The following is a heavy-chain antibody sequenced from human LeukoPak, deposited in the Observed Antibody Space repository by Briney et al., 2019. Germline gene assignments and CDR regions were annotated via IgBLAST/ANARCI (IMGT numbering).Heavy chain of an antibody. Sequence: ASVKVSCKASGYTFTSYGISWVRQAPGQGLEWMGWISAYNGNTNYEQKLQGRVTMTTDTSTSTAYMELRSLRSDDTTVYYCARDSPIYDFWSGYSDGNAFDIWGQGTMVTVSS. J-gene: IGHJ3*02. V-gene: IGHV1-18*01. CDR1: GYTFTSYG. D-gene: IGHD3-3*01. CDR2: ISAYNGNT. CDR3: ARDSPIYDFWSGYSDGNAFDI.